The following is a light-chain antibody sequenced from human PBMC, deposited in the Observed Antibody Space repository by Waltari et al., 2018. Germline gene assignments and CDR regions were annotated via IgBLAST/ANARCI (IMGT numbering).Light chain of an antibody. CDR2: DAS. CDR1: QDIKNH. Sequence: QMTQSPSSLSASVGANVPITCRATQDIKNHLNWYQQKPGKAPTLLIYDASTLEIGVPSRFSGSGSGTDFAFIISSLQPEDIATYYCQHYDNLIGTFGPGTKVEIK. CDR3: QHYDNLIGT. V-gene: IGKV1-33*01. J-gene: IGKJ3*01.